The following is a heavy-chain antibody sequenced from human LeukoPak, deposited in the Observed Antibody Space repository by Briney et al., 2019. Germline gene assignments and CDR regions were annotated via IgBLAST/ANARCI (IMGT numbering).Heavy chain of an antibody. J-gene: IGHJ4*02. CDR1: GGPISSHY. CDR2: IYYSGST. V-gene: IGHV4-59*11. Sequence: PSETLSLTCTVSGGPISSHYWSWIRQPPGKGLEWIGYIYYSGSTNYNPSLKSRVTISVDTSKNQFSLKLSSVTAADTAVYYCARDRGNYPDYWGQGTLVTVSS. CDR3: ARDRGNYPDY.